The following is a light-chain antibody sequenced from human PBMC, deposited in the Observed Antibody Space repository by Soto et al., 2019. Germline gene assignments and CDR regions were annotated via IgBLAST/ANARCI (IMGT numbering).Light chain of an antibody. CDR1: QSVNKW. Sequence: DIQMTQSPSTLSASFGDRVTITWGASQSVNKWLAWYQQKPGKAPKLLIYETSSLESGVPSRFSGSGYGTDFNLTISSLQTEDFATYYCQQANSFPSTFGQGTRLEIK. CDR2: ETS. V-gene: IGKV1-5*03. J-gene: IGKJ5*01. CDR3: QQANSFPST.